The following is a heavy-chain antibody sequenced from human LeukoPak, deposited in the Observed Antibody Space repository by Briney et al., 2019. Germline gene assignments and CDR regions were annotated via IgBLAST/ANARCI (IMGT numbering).Heavy chain of an antibody. D-gene: IGHD1-14*01. CDR2: ISSRSTYI. V-gene: IGHV3-21*01. CDR3: VRENHGSFDY. Sequence: KPGGSLRLSCAAPGFPFSSYYVNWVSQAPGKGLEWVSCISSRSTYIFYSDSVRGRFAISRDDARNSLHLQLNSLRAEDTAVYYCVRENHGSFDYWGQGSLVTVSS. J-gene: IGHJ4*02. CDR1: GFPFSSYY.